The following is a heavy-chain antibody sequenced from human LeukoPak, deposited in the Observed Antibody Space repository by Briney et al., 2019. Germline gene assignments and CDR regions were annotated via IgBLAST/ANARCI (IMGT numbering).Heavy chain of an antibody. CDR3: ARDIFQMLHYYFDY. CDR2: INPNSGGT. CDR1: GSTFTGYY. J-gene: IGHJ4*02. Sequence: APVKVSCKASGSTFTGYYMHWVRQAPGQGLEWMGRINPNSGGTNYAQKFQGRVTMTRDTSISTAYMELSRLRSDDTAVYYCARDIFQMLHYYFDYWGQGTLVTVSS. D-gene: IGHD3-16*01. V-gene: IGHV1-2*06.